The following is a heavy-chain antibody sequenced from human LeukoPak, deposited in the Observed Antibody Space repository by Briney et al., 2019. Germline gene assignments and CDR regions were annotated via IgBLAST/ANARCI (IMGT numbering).Heavy chain of an antibody. CDR3: ARVDSSGYYYYFDY. Sequence: SVKVSCKASGGTFSSNAISWVRQAPGQGLEWMGGIIPIFGTTNYAQKFQGRVTITADESTSTAYMELSSLRSEDTAVYYCARVDSSGYYYYFDYWGQGTLVTVSS. CDR2: IIPIFGTT. V-gene: IGHV1-69*13. J-gene: IGHJ4*02. D-gene: IGHD3-22*01. CDR1: GGTFSSNA.